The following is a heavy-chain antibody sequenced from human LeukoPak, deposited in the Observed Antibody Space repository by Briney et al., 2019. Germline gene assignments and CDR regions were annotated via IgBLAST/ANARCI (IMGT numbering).Heavy chain of an antibody. CDR1: GFTFSDYY. CDR2: ISSSGSTI. Sequence: GGSLRLSCAASGFTFSDYYMSWIRQAPGKGLEWVSYISSSGSTIYYADSVKGRFTISRDNAKNSLYLQMNSLRAEDTAVYYCARGRGELRQWIALYYYYYMDVWGKGTTVTVSS. D-gene: IGHD3-10*01. CDR3: ARGRGELRQWIALYYYYYMDV. V-gene: IGHV3-11*04. J-gene: IGHJ6*03.